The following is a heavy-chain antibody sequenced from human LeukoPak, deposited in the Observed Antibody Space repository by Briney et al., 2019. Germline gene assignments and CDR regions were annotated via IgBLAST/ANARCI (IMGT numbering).Heavy chain of an antibody. CDR3: ARVRRWLRQPLYYYYMDV. Sequence: GGSLRLSCASSGFTISSNYKSWVSHAPPKGLEWVAVINSGSSTYYENPVKGRFTISRDNCQNTRYLQMNSLRAEDTAVYYCARVRRWLRQPLYYYYMDVWGKGTTVTVSS. CDR2: INSGSST. J-gene: IGHJ6*03. CDR1: GFTISSNY. D-gene: IGHD5-24*01. V-gene: IGHV3-53*01.